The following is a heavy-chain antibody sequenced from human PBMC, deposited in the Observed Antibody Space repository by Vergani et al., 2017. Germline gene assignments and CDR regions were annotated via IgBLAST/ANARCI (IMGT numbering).Heavy chain of an antibody. CDR1: GFTFSRYA. CDR3: ARAVYSGDDASE. Sequence: VQLVESGGGLVQPGGSLRLSCSASGFTFSRYAMHWVRQAPGKGLEYVSSISSNGGSIYYADAVKGRFTLSRDNAKNSLYLQMNSLRAEDTAVYYCARAVYSGDDASEWGQGTLVTVYS. J-gene: IGHJ4*02. CDR2: ISSNGGSI. D-gene: IGHD5-12*01. V-gene: IGHV3-64*04.